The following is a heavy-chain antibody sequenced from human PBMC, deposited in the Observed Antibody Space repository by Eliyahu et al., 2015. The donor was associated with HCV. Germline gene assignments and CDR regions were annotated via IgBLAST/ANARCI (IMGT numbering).Heavy chain of an antibody. J-gene: IGHJ3*02. CDR1: XGSISSYY. Sequence: QVQLQESGPGLVKPSETLSLTCTVSXGSISSYYWXWIRQPAGKGLXWIGRIYTSGSTNXNPSLKSRVTMSVDTSKNQFSLKLSSVTAADTAVYYCGRAWGSYGVVIWGQGTMVTVSS. V-gene: IGHV4-4*07. CDR3: GRAWGSYGVVI. D-gene: IGHD3-16*01. CDR2: IYTSGST.